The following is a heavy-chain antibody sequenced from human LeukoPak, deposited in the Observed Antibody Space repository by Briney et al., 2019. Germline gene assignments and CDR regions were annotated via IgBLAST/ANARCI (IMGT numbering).Heavy chain of an antibody. J-gene: IGHJ4*02. V-gene: IGHV3-7*03. CDR3: TRGQTTVTN. CDR1: GFTFSSYW. Sequence: PGGSLRLSCASSGFTFSSYWMSWVRQAPGKGLEGVSNIKQDGSEKYYVDSVKGRFTISRDNAKNSLYLQMNSLRAEDTAVSYCTRGQTTVTNWGQGTLVTVSS. D-gene: IGHD4-17*01. CDR2: IKQDGSEK.